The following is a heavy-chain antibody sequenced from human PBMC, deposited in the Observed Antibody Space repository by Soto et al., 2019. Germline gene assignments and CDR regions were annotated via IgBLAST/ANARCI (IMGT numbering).Heavy chain of an antibody. CDR3: ARAEFCISTSCYYAP. CDR1: GGSISSYY. V-gene: IGHV4-59*01. D-gene: IGHD2-2*01. Sequence: PSETLSLTCTVSGGSISSYYWSWIRQPPGKGLEWIGYIYYSGSTNYNPSLKSRVTISVDTSKNQFSLKLSSVTAADTAVYYCARAEFCISTSCYYAPWGQGTLVTVSS. CDR2: IYYSGST. J-gene: IGHJ5*02.